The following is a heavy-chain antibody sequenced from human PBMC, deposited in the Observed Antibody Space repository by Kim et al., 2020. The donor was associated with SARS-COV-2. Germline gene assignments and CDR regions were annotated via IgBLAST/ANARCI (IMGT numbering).Heavy chain of an antibody. Sequence: GGSLRLSCAASGFTFSSYEMNWVRQAPGKGLEWVSYISSSGSTIYYADSVKGRFTISRDNAKNSLYLQMNSLRAEDTAVYYCAREVATTPSYGMDVWGQGTTVTVSS. CDR1: GFTFSSYE. CDR2: ISSSGSTI. D-gene: IGHD5-12*01. J-gene: IGHJ6*02. V-gene: IGHV3-48*03. CDR3: AREVATTPSYGMDV.